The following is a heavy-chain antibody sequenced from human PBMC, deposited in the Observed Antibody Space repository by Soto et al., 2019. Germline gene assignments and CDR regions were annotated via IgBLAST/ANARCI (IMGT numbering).Heavy chain of an antibody. CDR3: AKSRHTNYYDSSGYYPLDYYSYYGMDV. D-gene: IGHD3-22*01. CDR2: ISGSVGST. Sequence: GESLKISCAASGFTFSSYAMSWVRQAPGKGLEWVSAISGSVGSTYYADSGKGRFTISRDNSXKTPYLQMNRLRAGETAVYYCAKSRHTNYYDSSGYYPLDYYSYYGMDVWGQGTTVTVSS. J-gene: IGHJ6*02. V-gene: IGHV3-23*01. CDR1: GFTFSSYA.